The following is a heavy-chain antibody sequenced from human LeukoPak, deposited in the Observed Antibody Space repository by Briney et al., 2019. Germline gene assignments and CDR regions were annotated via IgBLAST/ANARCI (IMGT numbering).Heavy chain of an antibody. CDR2: IYYSGST. D-gene: IGHD6-13*01. J-gene: IGHJ4*02. CDR3: ARGLMMAVAGRGEFHY. V-gene: IGHV4-59*01. Sequence: SETLSLTCTVSRGSISSYYWSWIRQPPGKGLEWIGYIYYSGSTNYNPSLRSRVTISVDTSKNQFSLKLSSVTAAGTAVYYCARGLMMAVAGRGEFHYWGQGTLVTVSS. CDR1: RGSISSYY.